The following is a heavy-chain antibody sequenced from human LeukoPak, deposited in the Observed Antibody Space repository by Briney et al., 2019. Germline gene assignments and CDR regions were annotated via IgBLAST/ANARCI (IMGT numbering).Heavy chain of an antibody. J-gene: IGHJ4*02. V-gene: IGHV4-39*07. CDR3: AAAPIVVVPAAHRGGSDY. Sequence: SETLSLTCTVSGGSITSSSYYWGWIRQPPGKGLKWIGSIYYSGSTYYNPSLKSRVTISVDASKNQFSLKLSSVTAADTAVYYCAAAPIVVVPAAHRGGSDYWGQGTLVTVSS. CDR2: IYYSGST. D-gene: IGHD2-2*01. CDR1: GGSITSSSYY.